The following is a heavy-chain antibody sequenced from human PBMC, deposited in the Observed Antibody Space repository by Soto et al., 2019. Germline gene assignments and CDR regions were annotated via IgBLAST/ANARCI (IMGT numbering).Heavy chain of an antibody. CDR1: GFTFSSYW. J-gene: IGHJ4*02. V-gene: IGHV3-7*01. CDR3: ASLRWDDSHGRVKGFDN. Sequence: PGGSLRLSCTASGFTFSSYWMSWVRQAPGKGLEWVANIKQDGSERYYVDSVKGRFTVSRDNAKNSMYLQMNSLRAEDTAVYYCASLRWDDSHGRVKGFDNWGQETLCTIAS. CDR2: IKQDGSER. D-gene: IGHD3-22*01.